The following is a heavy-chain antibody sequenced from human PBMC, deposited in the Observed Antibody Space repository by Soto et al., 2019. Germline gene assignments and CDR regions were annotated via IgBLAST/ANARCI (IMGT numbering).Heavy chain of an antibody. CDR3: ARQDIETSLDY. J-gene: IGHJ4*02. V-gene: IGHV4-39*01. CDR2: IYYSGST. CDR1: CGSISSSSYY. Sequence: SETPSPTRTLFCGSISSSSYYWGWVRQPPGKGLEWIGSIYYSGSTYYNPSLKSRVTISVDTSKNQFSLKLSSVTAADTAVYYCARQDIETSLDYWGQGTLVTVSS. D-gene: IGHD5-12*01.